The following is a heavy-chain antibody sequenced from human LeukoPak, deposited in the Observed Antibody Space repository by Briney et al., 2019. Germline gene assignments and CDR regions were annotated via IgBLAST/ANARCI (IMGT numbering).Heavy chain of an antibody. CDR1: GYTFTGYY. J-gene: IGHJ4*02. Sequence: ASVKVSCKASGYTFTGYYMHWVQQAPGQGLEWMGWINPNSGGTNYAQKFQGRVTMTRDTSISTAYMELSSLRSEDTAVYYCARGGILRYFDWLFPEYWGQGTLVTVSS. V-gene: IGHV1-2*02. D-gene: IGHD3-9*01. CDR3: ARGGILRYFDWLFPEY. CDR2: INPNSGGT.